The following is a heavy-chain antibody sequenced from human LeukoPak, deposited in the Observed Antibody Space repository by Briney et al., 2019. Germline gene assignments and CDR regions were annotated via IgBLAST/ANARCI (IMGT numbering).Heavy chain of an antibody. CDR1: GFTFRNHW. CDR2: ISSDGSST. Sequence: GGSLRLSCAASGFTFRNHWMHWVRQTPGKGLVWVSRISSDGSSTTYAGSVKGRFTISRDDAKNTLYLQMNNLRAEDTAMYYCARDQRVTGRPDIDYWGRGTLVIVSS. J-gene: IGHJ4*02. D-gene: IGHD6-6*01. V-gene: IGHV3-74*03. CDR3: ARDQRVTGRPDIDY.